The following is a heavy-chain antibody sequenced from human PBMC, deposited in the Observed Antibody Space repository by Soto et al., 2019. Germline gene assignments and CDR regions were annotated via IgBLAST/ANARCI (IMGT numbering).Heavy chain of an antibody. CDR2: IWYDGSNK. V-gene: IGHV3-33*01. D-gene: IGHD3-22*01. Sequence: QVQLVESGGGVVQPGRSLRLSCAASGFTFSSYGMHWVRQAPGKGLEWVAVIWYDGSNKYYADSVKGRFTISRDNSKNTLYLQMNSLRAEDTAVYYCARAAGGYNKHNWFDPWGQGTLVTVSS. CDR3: ARAAGGYNKHNWFDP. CDR1: GFTFSSYG. J-gene: IGHJ5*02.